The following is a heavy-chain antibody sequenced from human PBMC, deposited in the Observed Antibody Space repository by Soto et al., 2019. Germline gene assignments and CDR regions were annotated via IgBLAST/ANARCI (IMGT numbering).Heavy chain of an antibody. J-gene: IGHJ4*02. D-gene: IGHD5-18*01. CDR3: AILHQVRLHNNENFDY. CDR1: GFTFSSYA. V-gene: IGHV3-23*01. CDR2: ISGSGGST. Sequence: EVQLLESGGGLVQPGGSLRLSCAASGFTFSSYAMSWVRQAPGKGLEWVSAISGSGGSTYYVDSVKGRFTISRDNSKNTLYLQMNSLRAEDTAVYYCAILHQVRLHNNENFDYWGQGTLVTVSS.